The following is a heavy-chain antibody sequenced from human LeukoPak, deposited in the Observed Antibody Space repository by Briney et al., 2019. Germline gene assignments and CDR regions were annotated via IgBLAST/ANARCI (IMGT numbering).Heavy chain of an antibody. J-gene: IGHJ5*02. CDR3: ARVLIWFGQLQNWFDP. D-gene: IGHD3-10*01. V-gene: IGHV4-59*12. CDR2: IYHTGPT. Sequence: SETLSLTCTVSGGSISSYYWSWIRQPPGKRLEWIGSIYHTGPTYYNPSLKSRVTISVDTSRNQFSLKLSPVTAADTAVYYCARVLIWFGQLQNWFDPWGPGTLVTVSS. CDR1: GGSISSYY.